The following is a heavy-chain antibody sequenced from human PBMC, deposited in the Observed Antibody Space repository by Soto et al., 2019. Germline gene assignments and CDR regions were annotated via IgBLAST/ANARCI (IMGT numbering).Heavy chain of an antibody. CDR1: GYTLTELS. CDR3: ATPLYYYDSSGYLDR. J-gene: IGHJ5*02. CDR2: FDPEDGET. Sequence: ASVKVSCEVSGYTLTELSMHWVRQAPGKGLEWMGGFDPEDGETIYAQKFQGRVTMTEDTSTDTAYMELSSLRSEDTAVYYCATPLYYYDSSGYLDRWGQGTLVTVSS. V-gene: IGHV1-24*01. D-gene: IGHD3-22*01.